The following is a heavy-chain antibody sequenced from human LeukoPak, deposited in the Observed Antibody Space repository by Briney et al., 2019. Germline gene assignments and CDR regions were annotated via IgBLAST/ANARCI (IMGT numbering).Heavy chain of an antibody. CDR1: GFTFSSYG. J-gene: IGHJ3*02. Sequence: GGSLRLSCAASGFTFSSYGMHWVRQAPGKGLEWVAVISYDGSNKYYADSVKGRFTISRDNSKNTLYLQMNSLRAEDTAVYYCANAAYRWEPTLSAFDIWGQGRMVTVSS. D-gene: IGHD1-26*01. CDR2: ISYDGSNK. V-gene: IGHV3-30*18. CDR3: ANAAYRWEPTLSAFDI.